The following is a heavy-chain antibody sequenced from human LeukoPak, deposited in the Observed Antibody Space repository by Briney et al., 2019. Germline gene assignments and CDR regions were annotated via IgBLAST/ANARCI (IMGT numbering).Heavy chain of an antibody. D-gene: IGHD1-1*01. V-gene: IGHV3-53*01. CDR1: GFTVSAYY. Sequence: PGGSLRLSCAASGFTVSAYYMSWVRQAPGKGLEWVSVLFGGGTIYYADSVNGRFTIPRDNSKNTLYLQLNSLRAEDTAVYYCARGPRVATYYYFDYWGQGTLVTVSS. CDR2: LFGGGTI. J-gene: IGHJ4*02. CDR3: ARGPRVATYYYFDY.